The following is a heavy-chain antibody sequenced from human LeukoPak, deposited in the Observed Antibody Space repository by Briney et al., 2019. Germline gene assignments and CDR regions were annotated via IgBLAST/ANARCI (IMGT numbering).Heavy chain of an antibody. CDR1: GFTFSTYA. CDR3: ARDHSGP. V-gene: IGHV3-30*04. J-gene: IGHJ3*01. CDR2: ISNDGRNK. D-gene: IGHD1-26*01. Sequence: PGRSLRLSCAASGFTFSTYAMHWVRQVPGKGLEWVAVISNDGRNKYYADSVKGRFTISRDNSKNTLYLQMNSLRAEDTAVYYCARDHSGPWGQGTMVTVSS.